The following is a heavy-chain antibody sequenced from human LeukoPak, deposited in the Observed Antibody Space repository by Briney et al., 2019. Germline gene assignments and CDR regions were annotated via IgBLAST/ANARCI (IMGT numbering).Heavy chain of an antibody. V-gene: IGHV4-4*07. CDR3: AREINYYDSSGQYRYFDY. Sequence: SETLSLTCTVSGGSISSYYWSWIRQPAGKGLEWIGRIYTSGSTNYNPSLKSRVTMSVDTSKNQLSLKLSSVTAADTAVYYCAREINYYDSSGQYRYFDYWGQGTLVTVSS. CDR2: IYTSGST. CDR1: GGSISSYY. D-gene: IGHD3-22*01. J-gene: IGHJ4*02.